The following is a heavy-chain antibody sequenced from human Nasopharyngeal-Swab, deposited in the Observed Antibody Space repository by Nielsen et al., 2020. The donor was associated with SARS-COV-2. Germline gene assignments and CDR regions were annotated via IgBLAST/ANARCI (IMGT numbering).Heavy chain of an antibody. CDR3: ARDLVRGRWLQYAFDI. CDR2: IWYDGSNK. J-gene: IGHJ3*02. CDR1: GFTFSSYG. V-gene: IGHV3-33*01. D-gene: IGHD5-24*01. Sequence: GGSLSLSCAASGFTFSSYGMHWVRQAPGKGLEWVAVIWYDGSNKYYADSVKGRFTISRDNSKNTLYLQMNSLRAEDTAVYYCARDLVRGRWLQYAFDIWGQGTMVTVSS.